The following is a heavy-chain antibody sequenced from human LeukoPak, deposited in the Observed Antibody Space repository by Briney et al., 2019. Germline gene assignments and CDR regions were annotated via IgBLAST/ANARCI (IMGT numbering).Heavy chain of an antibody. CDR2: ISAYNGNT. CDR1: GYTFTSYG. D-gene: IGHD1-26*01. Sequence: ASVKVSCKASGYTFTSYGISWVRQAPGQGLEWMGWISAYNGNTNYAQKLQGRVTMTTDTSTSTAYMELRSLKSDDTAVYCCARDQIEWELYYIDYWGQGTLVTVSS. V-gene: IGHV1-18*01. CDR3: ARDQIEWELYYIDY. J-gene: IGHJ4*02.